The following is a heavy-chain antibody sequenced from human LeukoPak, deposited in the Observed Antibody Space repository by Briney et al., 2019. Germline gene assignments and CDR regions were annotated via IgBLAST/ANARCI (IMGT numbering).Heavy chain of an antibody. J-gene: IGHJ6*04. V-gene: IGHV3-7*01. D-gene: IGHD3-10*02. Sequence: GGSLRLSCAASGFTFDDYGMSWVRQAPGKGLEWVATIKPDGSEKFYVDSVKGRFTISRDNAKDSLYLQMNSLRAEDTAVYYCAELGITMIGGVWGKGTTVTISS. CDR3: AELGITMIGGV. CDR1: GFTFDDYG. CDR2: IKPDGSEK.